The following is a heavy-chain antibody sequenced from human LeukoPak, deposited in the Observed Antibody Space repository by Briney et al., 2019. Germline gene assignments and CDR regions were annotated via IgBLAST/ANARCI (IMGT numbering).Heavy chain of an antibody. D-gene: IGHD2-21*02. CDR3: AREGGGDRRGAFDI. V-gene: IGHV3-13*05. Sequence: GGSLKLSCAASGFTFSSYDMHWVRQPTGKGLEWVSAIGSAGEPYYPGSVKGRFTISRENAENSLYLQTNSLRVGDTAVYYCAREGGGDRRGAFDIWGQGTMVTVSS. CDR2: IGSAGEP. CDR1: GFTFSSYD. J-gene: IGHJ3*02.